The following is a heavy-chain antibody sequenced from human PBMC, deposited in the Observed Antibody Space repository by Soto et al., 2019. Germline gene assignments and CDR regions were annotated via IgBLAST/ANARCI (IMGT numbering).Heavy chain of an antibody. Sequence: QVQLQESGPGLVKPSETLSLTCTVSGGSVSSGSYYWSWIRQPPGKGLEWIGYIYYSGSTNYNPSLKCRVTISVDTSKNQFSLKLSSVTAADTAVYYCARDVSVYYYGMDVWGQGTTVTVSS. CDR1: GGSVSSGSYY. V-gene: IGHV4-61*01. J-gene: IGHJ6*02. CDR2: IYYSGST. CDR3: ARDVSVYYYGMDV.